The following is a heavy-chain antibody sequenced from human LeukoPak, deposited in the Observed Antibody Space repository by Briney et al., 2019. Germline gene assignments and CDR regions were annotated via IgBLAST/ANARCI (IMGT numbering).Heavy chain of an antibody. Sequence: GGSLRLSCAASGFTFSSYGMHWVRQAPGKGLGWVAFIRYDGTTRYYADSVKGRFTISRDNSKNTLYLQMNSLRAEDTAVYYCAKDRGYDYLFDYWGRGTLVTVSS. D-gene: IGHD5-12*01. CDR2: IRYDGTTR. V-gene: IGHV3-30*02. J-gene: IGHJ4*02. CDR3: AKDRGYDYLFDY. CDR1: GFTFSSYG.